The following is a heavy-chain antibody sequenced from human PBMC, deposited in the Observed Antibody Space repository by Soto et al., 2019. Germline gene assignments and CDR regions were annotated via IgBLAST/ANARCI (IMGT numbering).Heavy chain of an antibody. CDR1: GYTLTELS. J-gene: IGHJ5*02. Sequence: SVKVSCKVSGYTLTELSMHWVRQSPGKGLEWMGGFDPEDGETIYAQKFQGRVTMTEDTSTDTAYMELSSLRSEDTAVYYWRPQGLAMYNGFAPWGQGTLVTVSS. V-gene: IGHV1-24*01. D-gene: IGHD6-19*01. CDR2: FDPEDGET. CDR3: RPQGLAMYNGFAP.